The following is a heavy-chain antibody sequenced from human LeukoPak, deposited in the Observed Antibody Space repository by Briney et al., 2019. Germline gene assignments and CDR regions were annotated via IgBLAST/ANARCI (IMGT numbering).Heavy chain of an antibody. CDR2: ISSSSSYI. CDR3: ARDRDSSSSSDY. D-gene: IGHD6-6*01. Sequence: GGSLRLSCAASGFTFSSYSMNWVRQAPGKGLEWVSSISSSSSYIYYADSVKGRFTISRDNAKSSLYLQMNSLRAEDTAVYYCARDRDSSSSSDYWGQGTLVTVSS. CDR1: GFTFSSYS. J-gene: IGHJ4*02. V-gene: IGHV3-21*01.